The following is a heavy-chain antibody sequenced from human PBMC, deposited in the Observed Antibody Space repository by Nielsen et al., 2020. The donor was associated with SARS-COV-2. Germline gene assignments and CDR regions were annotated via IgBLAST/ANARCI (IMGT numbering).Heavy chain of an antibody. CDR1: GSTFSSYA. CDR2: IWYDGSNK. J-gene: IGHJ4*02. V-gene: IGHV3-33*08. D-gene: IGHD4-17*01. CDR3: AREKAHGDYIDY. Sequence: GESLKISFAASGSTFSSYAMSWVRQAPGKGLEWVAVIWYDGSNKYYADSVKGRFTISRDNSKNTLYLQMNSLRAEDTAVYYCAREKAHGDYIDYWGQGTLVTVSS.